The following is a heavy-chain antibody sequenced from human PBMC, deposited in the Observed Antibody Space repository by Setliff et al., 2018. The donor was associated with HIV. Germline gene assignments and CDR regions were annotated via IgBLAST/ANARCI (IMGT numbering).Heavy chain of an antibody. CDR2: IIPPVGAA. V-gene: IGHV1-69*13. CDR3: ASPNVGCSGGTCYSGSAFDY. D-gene: IGHD2-15*01. Sequence: ASVKVSCKVSGDTFRNYALNWVRQAPGQGLEWMGGIIPPVGAAVYAQNFQGRVTITADESTSTAYMELRTLRSEDTAIYYCASPNVGCSGGTCYSGSAFDYWDQGSPVTVSS. CDR1: GDTFRNYA. J-gene: IGHJ4*02.